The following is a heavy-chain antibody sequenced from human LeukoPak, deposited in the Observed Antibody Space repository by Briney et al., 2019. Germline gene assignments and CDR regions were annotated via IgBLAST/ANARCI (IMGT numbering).Heavy chain of an antibody. J-gene: IGHJ6*03. CDR1: GGSIRSSY. D-gene: IGHD3-10*01. V-gene: IGHV4-59*01. CDR3: ARTTTVRGTYYMDV. CDR2: IYYTGTT. Sequence: SETLSLTCTVSGGSIRSSYWSWIRQPPGKGLEWIGYIYYTGTTNYNPSLKSRVTISIDTSKNQFSLKLTSVTAADTAVYYCARTTTVRGTYYMDVWGKGTTVTISS.